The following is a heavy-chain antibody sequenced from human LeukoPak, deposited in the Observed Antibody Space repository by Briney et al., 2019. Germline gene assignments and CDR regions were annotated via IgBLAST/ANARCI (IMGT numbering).Heavy chain of an antibody. Sequence: SETLSLTCTVSGGSVSSTNYYWGWIRQPPGRGLEWIGTIYYTGTTYYNPSLKSRLTISVDTSKNQFSLKLNSVTAADTAVYYCARDFLMGMTTVTARYFDLWGRGTLVTVSS. CDR1: GGSVSSTNYY. CDR3: ARDFLMGMTTVTARYFDL. J-gene: IGHJ2*01. V-gene: IGHV4-39*02. D-gene: IGHD4-17*01. CDR2: IYYTGTT.